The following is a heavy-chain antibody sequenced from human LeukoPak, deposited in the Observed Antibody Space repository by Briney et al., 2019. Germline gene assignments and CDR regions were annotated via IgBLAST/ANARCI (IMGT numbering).Heavy chain of an antibody. D-gene: IGHD5-24*01. V-gene: IGHV3-30-3*01. Sequence: GGSLRLSCAASRFTFSSYAMHWVRQAPGKGLEWVAVISYDGSNKYYADSVKGRFTISRDNSKNTLYLQMNSLRAEDTAVYYCARGSLWLQLDYWGQGTMVTVSS. J-gene: IGHJ3*01. CDR3: ARGSLWLQLDY. CDR2: ISYDGSNK. CDR1: RFTFSSYA.